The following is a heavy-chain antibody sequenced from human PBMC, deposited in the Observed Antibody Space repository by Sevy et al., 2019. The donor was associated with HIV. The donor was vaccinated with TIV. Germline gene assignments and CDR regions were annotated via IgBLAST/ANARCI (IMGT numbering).Heavy chain of an antibody. CDR3: AKYGHDYGDFYFNY. J-gene: IGHJ4*02. Sequence: GGFLRLSCAASGFTFSSYAMSWVRQAPGKGLEWVSCIIGSGGRTYYAESVKGRFTISRDNAKNTLCLQMNNLRAEDTAPSYCAKYGHDYGDFYFNYWGQGTLVTVSS. V-gene: IGHV3-23*01. D-gene: IGHD4-17*01. CDR2: IIGSGGRT. CDR1: GFTFSSYA.